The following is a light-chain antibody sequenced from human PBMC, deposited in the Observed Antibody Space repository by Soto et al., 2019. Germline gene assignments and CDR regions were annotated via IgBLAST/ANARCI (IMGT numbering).Light chain of an antibody. V-gene: IGKV3-20*01. CDR2: DAS. J-gene: IGKJ5*01. CDR1: QSVTSSH. CDR3: QQYGRSPFT. Sequence: DIVLTQSPGTLSLSPGERATLSCRASQSVTSSHLAWYQQRPAQAPRLVIYDASNRATGTPDRFSGSGSGTDFTLTISRLEAEDSAIYFCQQYGRSPFTFGQGTRLEIK.